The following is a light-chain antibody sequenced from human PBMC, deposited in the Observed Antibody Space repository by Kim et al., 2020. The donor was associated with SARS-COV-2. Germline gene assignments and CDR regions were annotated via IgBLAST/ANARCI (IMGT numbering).Light chain of an antibody. CDR1: SGSIASNY. J-gene: IGLJ3*02. V-gene: IGLV6-57*01. CDR3: QSYDSNDHSDWV. CDR2: EDN. Sequence: NFMLTQPHSVSASPGKTVTISCTRSSGSIASNYVQWYQQRPGSSPTTVIYEDNQRLSGVPDRFSGSIDSSSNSASLTISGLKTEDEADYYCQSYDSNDHSDWVFGGGTQLTVL.